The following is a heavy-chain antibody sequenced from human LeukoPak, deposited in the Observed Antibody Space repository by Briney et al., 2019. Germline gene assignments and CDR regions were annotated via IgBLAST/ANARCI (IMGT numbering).Heavy chain of an antibody. J-gene: IGHJ6*02. D-gene: IGHD2-2*01. CDR1: GGSFSGYY. Sequence: PSETLSLTCAVYGGSFSGYYWSWIRQPPGKGLEWIGEINHSGSTNYNPSLKSRVTISVDTSKNQFSLKLSSVTAADTAVYYCARLVVPAASDYYYYGMDVWGQGTTVTVSS. V-gene: IGHV4-34*01. CDR2: INHSGST. CDR3: ARLVVPAASDYYYYGMDV.